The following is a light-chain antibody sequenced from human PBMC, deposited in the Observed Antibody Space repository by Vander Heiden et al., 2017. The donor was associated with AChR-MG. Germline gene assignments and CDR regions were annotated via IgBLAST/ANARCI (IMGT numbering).Light chain of an antibody. CDR3: QQYNYLPFT. J-gene: IGKJ3*01. CDR2: DAS. CDR1: QDITTY. V-gene: IGKV1-33*01. Sequence: DIQMTQSPSSLSASVGYRVTITFQASQDITTYLNWYQQKPGKAPNLLIYDASKLETGVPSRFSGSGSETHFTFTINSLQPEDIATYYCQQYNYLPFTFGPGTKVNIK.